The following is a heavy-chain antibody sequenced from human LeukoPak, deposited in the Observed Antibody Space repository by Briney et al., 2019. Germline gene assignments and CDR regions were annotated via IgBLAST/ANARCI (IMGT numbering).Heavy chain of an antibody. V-gene: IGHV4-30-2*01. J-gene: IGHJ4*02. Sequence: TLSLTCAVSGGSISSGDYSWNWFRQPPGKGLEWIGYIYRSGSTYYNPSLKSRVSISGDRSKNQFSLRLTSVTAADTAVYYCARGGFGVPFDYWGQGTLVTVSS. CDR2: IYRSGST. CDR3: ARGGFGVPFDY. CDR1: GGSISSGDYS. D-gene: IGHD3-3*01.